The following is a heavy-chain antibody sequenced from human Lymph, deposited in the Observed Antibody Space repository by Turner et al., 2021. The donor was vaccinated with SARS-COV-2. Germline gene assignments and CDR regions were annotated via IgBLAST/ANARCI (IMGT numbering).Heavy chain of an antibody. CDR1: GSTFSTYS. J-gene: IGHJ4*02. CDR2: SSSSSSYI. CDR3: ARDIPTTADYFDY. Sequence: EVQLVESGGGLVKPGGSLSLSCAASGSTFSTYSMNWVRQAPGKGLEGISSSSSSSSYIYYADSVKGRFTISRDDAKNSLYLQMNSLRAEDTAVYYCARDIPTTADYFDYWGQGTLVTVSS. D-gene: IGHD4-17*01. V-gene: IGHV3-21*01.